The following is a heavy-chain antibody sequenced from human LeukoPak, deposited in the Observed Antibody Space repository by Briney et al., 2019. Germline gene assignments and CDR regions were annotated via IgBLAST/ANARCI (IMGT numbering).Heavy chain of an antibody. CDR1: GFTFSSRG. D-gene: IGHD1-26*01. J-gene: IGHJ4*02. Sequence: GGSLRLSCAASGFTFSSRGIHWARQAPGKGPEWVAVISYDGNNKYYADSVKGRFTVSRDNSKNTLFLQMSSLRVEDTAVYYCARDVSGSWSFDNWGQGTLVTVSS. CDR3: ARDVSGSWSFDN. CDR2: ISYDGNNK. V-gene: IGHV3-30-3*01.